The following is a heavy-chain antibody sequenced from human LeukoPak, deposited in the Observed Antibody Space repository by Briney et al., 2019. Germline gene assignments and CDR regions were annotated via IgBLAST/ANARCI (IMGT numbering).Heavy chain of an antibody. J-gene: IGHJ4*02. CDR3: AKFPPSLVDTAMAFDY. D-gene: IGHD5-18*01. Sequence: PGGSLRLSCAAYGFTFSSYAMSWVRQAPGKGLEWVSALSGSGGSTYYADSVKGRFTISRDNSKNTLYLQMNSLRAEDTAVYYCAKFPPSLVDTAMAFDYWGQGTLVTVSS. CDR1: GFTFSSYA. CDR2: LSGSGGST. V-gene: IGHV3-23*01.